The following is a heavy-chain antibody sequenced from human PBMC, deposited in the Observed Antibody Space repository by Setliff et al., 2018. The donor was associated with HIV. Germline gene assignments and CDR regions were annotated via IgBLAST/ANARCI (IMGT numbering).Heavy chain of an antibody. J-gene: IGHJ4*02. V-gene: IGHV4-34*01. D-gene: IGHD6-13*01. CDR3: ARQSTMAAAAFDY. CDR2: INRSGST. Sequence: SETLSLTCAVYGGSLSGHFWSWIRQPPGKGLEWIGEINRSGSTNYNSSLKSRVTMSVDTPKRQFSLKLASVTAADTAIYYCARQSTMAAAAFDYWGQGTQVTVSS. CDR1: GGSLSGHF.